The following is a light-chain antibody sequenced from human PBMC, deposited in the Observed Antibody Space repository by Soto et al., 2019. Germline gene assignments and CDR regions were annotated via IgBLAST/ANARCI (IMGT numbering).Light chain of an antibody. V-gene: IGLV2-8*01. Sequence: QFALPQPPSASGSPGQSVTISCTGTSSDVGRYNYISWYQQHPGKAPKLMIYEVSKRPSGVPDRFSGSKSGNTASLTVSGLQAEDEADYYCSSYAGSSHYVFGTGTKVTVL. CDR1: SSDVGRYNY. CDR2: EVS. J-gene: IGLJ1*01. CDR3: SSYAGSSHYV.